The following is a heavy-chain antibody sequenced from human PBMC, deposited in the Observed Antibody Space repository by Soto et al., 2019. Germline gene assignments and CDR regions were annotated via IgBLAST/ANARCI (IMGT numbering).Heavy chain of an antibody. Sequence: EVQLVESGGGLVQPGGSLRLSFAASGFTFSSYAMHWVRQAPGKGLEYVSAISSYGGSTYYANSVKGRFTISRDNSKNTLYLQIGSLRAEDMAVYYCARDPDSSGYYYFDYWGQGTLVTVSS. CDR1: GFTFSSYA. D-gene: IGHD3-22*01. V-gene: IGHV3-64*01. J-gene: IGHJ4*02. CDR3: ARDPDSSGYYYFDY. CDR2: ISSYGGST.